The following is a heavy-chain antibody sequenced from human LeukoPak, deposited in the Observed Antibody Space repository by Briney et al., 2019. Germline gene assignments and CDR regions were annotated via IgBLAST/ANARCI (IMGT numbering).Heavy chain of an antibody. J-gene: IGHJ6*02. D-gene: IGHD6-13*01. CDR3: ARGIAAALHKHYYYYYGMDV. CDR1: GYTFTGYY. CDR2: IIPILGIA. Sequence: SVKVSCKASGYTFTGYYMHWVRQAPGQGLEWMGRIIPILGIANYAQKFQGRVTITADKSTSTAYMELSSLRSEDTAVYYCARGIAAALHKHYYYYYGMDVWGQGTTVTVSS. V-gene: IGHV1-69*04.